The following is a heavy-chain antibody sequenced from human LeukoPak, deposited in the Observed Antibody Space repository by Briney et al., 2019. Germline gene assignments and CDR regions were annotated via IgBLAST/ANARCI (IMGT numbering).Heavy chain of an antibody. CDR2: INHSGST. CDR1: GGSFSGYY. CDR3: ARDLGATTRRWFDP. J-gene: IGHJ5*02. D-gene: IGHD1-26*01. Sequence: SETLSLTCAVYGGSFSGYYWGWIRQPPGKGLGWIGEINHSGSTNYNPSLKSRVTISVDTSKNQFSLRLSSVTAADTAVYYCARDLGATTRRWFDPWGQGTLVTVSS. V-gene: IGHV4-34*01.